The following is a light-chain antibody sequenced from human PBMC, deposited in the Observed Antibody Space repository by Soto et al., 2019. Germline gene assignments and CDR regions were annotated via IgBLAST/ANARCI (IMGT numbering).Light chain of an antibody. J-gene: IGLJ3*02. CDR1: GYNIGNNY. CDR3: GTWDSSLNPGLM. Sequence: QSVLTQPPSVSAAPGQKVTISGSGSGYNIGNNYVSRYQQVPGTAPRLLIYENNKRPSRIPDRFSGSKCETSATLGITGLQTGDEADYYCGTWDSSLNPGLMFGGGTKLTVL. CDR2: ENN. V-gene: IGLV1-51*02.